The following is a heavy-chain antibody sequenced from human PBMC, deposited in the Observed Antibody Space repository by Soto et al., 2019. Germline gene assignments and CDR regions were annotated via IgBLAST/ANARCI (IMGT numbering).Heavy chain of an antibody. V-gene: IGHV2-5*02. D-gene: IGHD3-16*01. Sequence: QITLKESGPALVKPTQTFTLTCSFSGFSLTTAGMGVGWIRQTPGKAPEWVALVYWDDDKRYNPSLRSRLTITKDTSKNLVVVTLTDMDPVDTGTYYCARRGTSSAAAGWFDPCGQGILVTVSS. J-gene: IGHJ5*02. CDR2: VYWDDDK. CDR1: GFSLTTAGMG. CDR3: ARRGTSSAAAGWFDP.